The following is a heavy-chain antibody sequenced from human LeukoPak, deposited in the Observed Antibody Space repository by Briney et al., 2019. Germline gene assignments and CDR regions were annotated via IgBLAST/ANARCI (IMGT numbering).Heavy chain of an antibody. CDR3: ARRRRRVATTNYFDY. D-gene: IGHD5-12*01. J-gene: IGHJ4*02. Sequence: SETLSLTCAVYGGSFSGYYWSWIRQPPGKGLEWIWEINHSGSTNYNPSLKSRVTISVDTSKNQFSLKLSSVTAADTAVYYCARRRRRVATTNYFDYWGQGTLVTVSS. CDR2: INHSGST. V-gene: IGHV4-34*01. CDR1: GGSFSGYY.